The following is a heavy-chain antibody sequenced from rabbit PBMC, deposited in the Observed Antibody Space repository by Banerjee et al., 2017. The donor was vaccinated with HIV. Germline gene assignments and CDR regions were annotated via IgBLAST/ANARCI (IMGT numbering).Heavy chain of an antibody. Sequence: QQQLEESGGGLVKPGGTLTLTCKASGIDFSSYYRMCWVRQAPGRGLELIACIYTTSGSTWYASWVNGRFTISRSTSLNTVDLRMTSLTAADTATYFCARGAGYTGYDYWYFALWGQGTLVTVS. J-gene: IGHJ4*01. V-gene: IGHV1S43*01. CDR1: GIDFSSYYR. D-gene: IGHD7-1*01. CDR3: ARGAGYTGYDYWYFAL. CDR2: IYTTSGST.